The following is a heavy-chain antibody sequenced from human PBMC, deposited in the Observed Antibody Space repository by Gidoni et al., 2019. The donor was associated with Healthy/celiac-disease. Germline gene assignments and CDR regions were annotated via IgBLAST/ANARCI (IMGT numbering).Heavy chain of an antibody. J-gene: IGHJ4*02. CDR3: AREWGSGSGLFDY. D-gene: IGHD1-26*01. V-gene: IGHV3-21*01. Sequence: EVQLVESGGGLVKPGGSLRLSCAASGFTFSSYSMNWVRQAPGKGLEWVSSISSSSSYIYYADSVKGRFTISRDNAKNSLYLQMNSLRAEDTAVYYCAREWGSGSGLFDYWGQGTLVTVSS. CDR2: ISSSSSYI. CDR1: GFTFSSYS.